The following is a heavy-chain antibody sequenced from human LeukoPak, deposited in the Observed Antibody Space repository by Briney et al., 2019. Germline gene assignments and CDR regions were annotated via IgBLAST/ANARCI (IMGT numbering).Heavy chain of an antibody. V-gene: IGHV3-30*18. D-gene: IGHD5-18*01. CDR2: ISYDGSNK. CDR3: AKDTDTAMVNNYFDY. CDR1: GFTFSSYG. J-gene: IGHJ4*02. Sequence: GSLRLSCAASGFTFSSYGMHWVRQAPGKGPEWVAVISYDGSNKYYADSVKGRFTISRDNSKNTLYLQMNSLRAEDTAVYYCAKDTDTAMVNNYFDYWGQGTLVTVSS.